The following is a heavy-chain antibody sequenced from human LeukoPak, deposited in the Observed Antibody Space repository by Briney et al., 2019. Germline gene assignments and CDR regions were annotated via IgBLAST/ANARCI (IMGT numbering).Heavy chain of an antibody. Sequence: GGSLRLSCAASGFTFSSYAMHWVRQALGKGLEWVAAIAFDDTDRYYIDSVKGRFTISRDNSKSRLYLQMNSLTTEDTAVYYCVKPLGPSTAWGQGILVTVSS. D-gene: IGHD5-18*01. CDR1: GFTFSSYA. CDR3: VKPLGPSTA. J-gene: IGHJ4*02. CDR2: IAFDDTDR. V-gene: IGHV3-30*04.